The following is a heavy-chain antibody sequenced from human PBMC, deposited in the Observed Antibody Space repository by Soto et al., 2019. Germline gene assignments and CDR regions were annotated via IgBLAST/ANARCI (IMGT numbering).Heavy chain of an antibody. V-gene: IGHV4-34*01. CDR2: INHSGST. CDR1: GGSFIGYY. CDR3: ARDTYYDILTGYYPLYYFDY. J-gene: IGHJ4*02. Sequence: SETLSLTCAVYGGSFIGYYWSWIRQPPGKGLEWIGEINHSGSTNYNPSLKSRVTISVDTSKNQFSLKLSSVTAADTAVYYCARDTYYDILTGYYPLYYFDYWGQGTLVTVSS. D-gene: IGHD3-9*01.